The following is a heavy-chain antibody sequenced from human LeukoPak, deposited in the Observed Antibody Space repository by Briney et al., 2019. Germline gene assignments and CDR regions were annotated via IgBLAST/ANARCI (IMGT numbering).Heavy chain of an antibody. CDR2: INGDGSST. D-gene: IGHD3-22*01. Sequence: GGSLRLSCAGSGFIFSQFWMQWVRQVPGKGLVWVSRINGDGSSTNYADSVKGRFTISRDNSKNTLYLQMNSLRAEDTAVYYCARGYYDSSPHAFDIWGQGTMVTVSS. J-gene: IGHJ3*02. CDR3: ARGYYDSSPHAFDI. V-gene: IGHV3-74*01. CDR1: GFIFSQFW.